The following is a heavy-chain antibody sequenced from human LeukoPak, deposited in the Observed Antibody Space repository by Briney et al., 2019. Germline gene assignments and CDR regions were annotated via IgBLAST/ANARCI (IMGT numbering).Heavy chain of an antibody. CDR3: ARESSGSYYYGMDV. CDR1: GFTFSSYA. Sequence: GGSLRLSCAASGFTFSSYAMHWVRQAPGKGLEWVAVISYDGSNKYYADSVKGRFTISRDNSENTLYLQMNSLRAEDTAVYYCARESSGSYYYGMDVWGQGTTVTVSS. V-gene: IGHV3-30*04. J-gene: IGHJ6*02. D-gene: IGHD1-26*01. CDR2: ISYDGSNK.